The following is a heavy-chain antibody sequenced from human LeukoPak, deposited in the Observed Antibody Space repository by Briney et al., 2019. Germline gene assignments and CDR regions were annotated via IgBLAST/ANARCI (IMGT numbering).Heavy chain of an antibody. D-gene: IGHD6-19*01. CDR1: GFTFNTHG. J-gene: IGHJ6*02. V-gene: IGHV3-7*01. Sequence: GGSLRLSCATSGFTFNTHGMHWVRQAPGKGLEWVANIKQDGSEKYYVDSVKGRFTISRDNAKNSLYLQMNSLRAEDTAVYYCARDKVLAVAGTPYYYGMDVWGQGTTVTVSS. CDR3: ARDKVLAVAGTPYYYGMDV. CDR2: IKQDGSEK.